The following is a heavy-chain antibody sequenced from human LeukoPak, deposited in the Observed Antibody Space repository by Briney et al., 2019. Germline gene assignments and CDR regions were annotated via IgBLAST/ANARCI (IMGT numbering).Heavy chain of an antibody. Sequence: GASVKVSCKASGGTPTSYAISWVRQAPGQGLEWMGRIIPIFGTLKYAQTFQGRVTITTDDSTSTAYMELSSLRSEDTAVYYCARSNFVYGDYVQYWYFDLWGRGTLVTVSS. CDR3: ARSNFVYGDYVQYWYFDL. CDR1: GGTPTSYA. D-gene: IGHD4-17*01. V-gene: IGHV1-69*05. J-gene: IGHJ2*01. CDR2: IIPIFGTL.